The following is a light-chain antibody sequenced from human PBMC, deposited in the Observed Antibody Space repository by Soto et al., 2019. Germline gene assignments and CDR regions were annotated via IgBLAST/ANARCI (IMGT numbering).Light chain of an antibody. CDR3: KSYAGSNTYV. J-gene: IGLJ1*01. V-gene: IGLV2-8*01. CDR1: TNDIGVYDF. CDR2: EVV. Sequence: QSVLPQPPSASGSPGQAVTISCTGTTNDIGVYDFVSWYQHHPGKAPRLIIYEVVQRPSGVPDRFSGSKSGNTASLTVSGLQAADEGDYFCKSYAGSNTYVFGSGTKVTVL.